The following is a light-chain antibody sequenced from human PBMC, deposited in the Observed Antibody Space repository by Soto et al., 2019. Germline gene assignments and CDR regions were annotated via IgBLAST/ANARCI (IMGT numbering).Light chain of an antibody. V-gene: IGLV4-69*01. J-gene: IGLJ2*01. CDR2: LNNDGSH. Sequence: QLVLTQSPSASASLGASVKLTCTLSSGHSSYAIAWHQKQPGKGPRYLMDLNNDGSHPKGDGIPDRFSGSSSGADRFLIISSLQSEDEADYYCQTWGTGFQFFGGGTKVTVL. CDR1: SGHSSYA. CDR3: QTWGTGFQF.